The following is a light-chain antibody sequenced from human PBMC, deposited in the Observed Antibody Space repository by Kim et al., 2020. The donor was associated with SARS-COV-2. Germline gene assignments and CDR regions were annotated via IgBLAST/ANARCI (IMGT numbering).Light chain of an antibody. CDR1: SSNIGSNY. CDR3: ASWDDSLSGYV. J-gene: IGLJ1*01. CDR2: RNN. Sequence: GLRVTIHCSGSSSNIGSNYVDGYQQLPGTAPKVLIYRNNQRPSGVPDRFSGSKSGTSASLAISGLRSEDEADFYCASWDDSLSGYVFGTGTKVTVL. V-gene: IGLV1-47*01.